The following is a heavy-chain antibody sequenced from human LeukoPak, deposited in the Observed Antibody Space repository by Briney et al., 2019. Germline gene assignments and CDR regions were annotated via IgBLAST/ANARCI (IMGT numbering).Heavy chain of an antibody. V-gene: IGHV5-51*01. D-gene: IGHD1-1*01. CDR3: ATTTTRGNPHYFDY. Sequence: GESLKISCKGSGYSLTSHWIAWVRQMPGKGLGCMGIIYPGDSETRYSPSFQGQGTISADKSISTAYLQWSSLKASDTGIYYCATTTTRGNPHYFDYWGQGTLVTVSS. CDR2: IYPGDSET. J-gene: IGHJ4*02. CDR1: GYSLTSHW.